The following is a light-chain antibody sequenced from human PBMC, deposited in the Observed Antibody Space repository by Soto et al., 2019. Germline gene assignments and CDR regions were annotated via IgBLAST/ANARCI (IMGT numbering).Light chain of an antibody. CDR3: FSHRGGDSHV. CDR2: GVT. V-gene: IGLV2-14*01. Sequence: QSALTQPASVSGSPGQSITISCTGTSSDVGGYNYVSWYQQHPGKAPKLIIYGVTNRPSGVSNRFSGSKTGNTASLTISGLQAEDEADYYCFSHRGGDSHVFGTGTKLTVL. CDR1: SSDVGGYNY. J-gene: IGLJ1*01.